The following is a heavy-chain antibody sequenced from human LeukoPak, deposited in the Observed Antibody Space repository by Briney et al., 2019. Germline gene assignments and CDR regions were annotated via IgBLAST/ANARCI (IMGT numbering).Heavy chain of an antibody. Sequence: SETLSLTCAVYGGSFSGYYWSWLRQPPGKGLEWLVEINHSGSTNYNPSLKSRVTISVDTSKNQFSLKLSSVTAADTAVYYCARGVAGYYILTGHFDYWGQGTLVTVSS. V-gene: IGHV4-34*01. CDR1: GGSFSGYY. J-gene: IGHJ4*02. CDR2: INHSGST. D-gene: IGHD3-9*01. CDR3: ARGVAGYYILTGHFDY.